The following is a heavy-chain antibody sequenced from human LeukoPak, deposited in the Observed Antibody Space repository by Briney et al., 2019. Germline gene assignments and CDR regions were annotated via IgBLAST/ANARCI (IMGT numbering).Heavy chain of an antibody. CDR3: ARDGMYCSSTSCYWGDKYYYYGMDV. V-gene: IGHV3-21*01. CDR2: ISSSSSYI. D-gene: IGHD2-2*01. CDR1: GFTFSSYS. J-gene: IGHJ6*04. Sequence: PGGSLRLSCAASGFTFSSYSMNWVRQAPGKGLEWVSSISSSSSYIYYADSVKGRFTISRDNAKNSLYLQMNSLRAEDTAAYYCARDGMYCSSTSCYWGDKYYYYGMDVWGKGTTVTVSS.